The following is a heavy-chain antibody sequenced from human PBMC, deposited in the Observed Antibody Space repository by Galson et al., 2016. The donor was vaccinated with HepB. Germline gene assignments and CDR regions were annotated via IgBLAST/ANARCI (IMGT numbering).Heavy chain of an antibody. J-gene: IGHJ4*02. CDR1: GNTLTELS. Sequence: SVKVSCKVSGNTLTELSMHWVRQAPGKGLEWMGGFDPEDGEAIYAQKFQGRVTMTADTSTDTAHMELSSLRSEDTAVYFCATEDLDSWGQGTLVTVSS. CDR3: ATEDLDS. V-gene: IGHV1-24*01. CDR2: FDPEDGEA.